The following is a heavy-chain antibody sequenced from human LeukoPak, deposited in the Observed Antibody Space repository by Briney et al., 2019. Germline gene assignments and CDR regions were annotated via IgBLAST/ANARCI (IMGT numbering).Heavy chain of an antibody. CDR3: ASPCTNVVCYTDY. CDR2: IYYSGST. Sequence: SETLSLTCTVSGGSISSSSYYWGWVRQPPGKGLEWIGSIYYSGSTYYNPSLKSRVTISVDTSKNQFSLKLRSVTAADTAVYYCASPCTNVVCYTDYWGQGTLVTVSS. CDR1: GGSISSSSYY. J-gene: IGHJ4*02. V-gene: IGHV4-39*01. D-gene: IGHD2-8*01.